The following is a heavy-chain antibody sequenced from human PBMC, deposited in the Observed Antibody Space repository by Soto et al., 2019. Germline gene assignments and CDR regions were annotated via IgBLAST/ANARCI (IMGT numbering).Heavy chain of an antibody. J-gene: IGHJ4*02. Sequence: EMQLLESGGGLVQPGGSLRVSCVASEFTFTSYGMSWVRQAPGKGLEWVSGISGSGGSTSYADSVRGRFTISRDNSENTLYLQMNSLRAEDTAVYDCAQDSRYGGYWGQATLVTVSS. CDR3: AQDSRYGGY. D-gene: IGHD1-1*01. V-gene: IGHV3-23*01. CDR2: ISGSGGST. CDR1: EFTFTSYG.